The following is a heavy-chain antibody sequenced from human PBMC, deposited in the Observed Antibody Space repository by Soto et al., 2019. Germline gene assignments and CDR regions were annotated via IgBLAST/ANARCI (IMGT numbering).Heavy chain of an antibody. Sequence: GGSLRLSCAASGFTFSTFWMDWVRQAPGKGLEWVAEIKEDGSEKYYADSVKGRFIISRDNARNSVYLQMNSPRAEDTAVYYCARVRPENYRDYWGQGTLVTVSS. CDR1: GFTFSTFW. D-gene: IGHD3-10*01. V-gene: IGHV3-7*03. CDR2: IKEDGSEK. J-gene: IGHJ4*02. CDR3: ARVRPENYRDY.